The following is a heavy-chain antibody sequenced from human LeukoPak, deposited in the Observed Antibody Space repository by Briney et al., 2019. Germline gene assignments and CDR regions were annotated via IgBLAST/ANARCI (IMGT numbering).Heavy chain of an antibody. Sequence: VASVKVSCKASGYTFTSYAMHWVRQAPGQRLEWMGWINAGNGNTKYSQEFQGRVTITRDTSASTAYMELSRLRSDDTAVYYCARVRLIVGASYYFDYWGQGTLVTVSS. J-gene: IGHJ4*02. CDR2: INAGNGNT. D-gene: IGHD1-26*01. V-gene: IGHV1-3*01. CDR1: GYTFTSYA. CDR3: ARVRLIVGASYYFDY.